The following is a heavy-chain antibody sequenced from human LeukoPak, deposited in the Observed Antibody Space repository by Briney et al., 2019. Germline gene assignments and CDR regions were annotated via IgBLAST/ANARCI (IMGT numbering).Heavy chain of an antibody. CDR2: IRAYNGNT. CDR1: GYTFTSYG. D-gene: IGHD3-9*01. V-gene: IGHV1-18*01. CDR3: ARDSPGVLRYFDWLLLHLDY. Sequence: ASVKVSCKASGYTFTSYGISWVRHASGLGVEWMGWIRAYNGNTNYAQKLQGRVTMTTDTSTSTAYMELRSLRSDDTAVYYCARDSPGVLRYFDWLLLHLDYWGQGALVTVSS. J-gene: IGHJ4*02.